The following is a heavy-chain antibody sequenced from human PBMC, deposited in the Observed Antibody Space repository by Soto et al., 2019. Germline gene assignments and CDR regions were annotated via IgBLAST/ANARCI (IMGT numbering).Heavy chain of an antibody. CDR2: ISDSSSTR. V-gene: IGHV3-48*01. J-gene: IGHJ5*02. Sequence: PGGSLTLSCAASGFTFNKYNINWVRQAPGKGLEWVSYISDSSSTRDYADSVKGRFTISRDNAKNSVYLQMNSLRAEDTAFYYCVRDRSGSGNWFDPWGQGTLVNVSS. D-gene: IGHD3-10*01. CDR1: GFTFNKYN. CDR3: VRDRSGSGNWFDP.